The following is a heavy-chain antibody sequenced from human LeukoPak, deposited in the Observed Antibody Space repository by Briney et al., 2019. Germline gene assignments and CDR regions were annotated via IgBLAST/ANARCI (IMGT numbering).Heavy chain of an antibody. Sequence: APVKVSCKASGYTFTGYYVHWVRQAPGQGLEWLGWINPNSGGTNYAQKFQGRVTMTRDTSISTAYMELSRLRPDDTAIYYCAKGDDYGGNPDYWGQGTLVTVSS. CDR1: GYTFTGYY. J-gene: IGHJ4*02. CDR3: AKGDDYGGNPDY. CDR2: INPNSGGT. D-gene: IGHD4-23*01. V-gene: IGHV1-2*02.